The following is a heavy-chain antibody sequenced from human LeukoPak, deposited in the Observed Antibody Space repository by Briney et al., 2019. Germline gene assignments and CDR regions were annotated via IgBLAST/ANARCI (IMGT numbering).Heavy chain of an antibody. V-gene: IGHV4-59*01. CDR1: GGSISSYY. CDR3: ARSGWGSGSYYTRTFDY. Sequence: PSETLSLTCTVSGGSISSYYWNWIRQPPEKGLEWIGYIYYSGSTNYNPSLKSRVTISVDTSKNQFSLKLSSVTAADTAVYYCARSGWGSGSYYTRTFDYWGQGTLVTVSS. J-gene: IGHJ4*02. D-gene: IGHD3-10*01. CDR2: IYYSGST.